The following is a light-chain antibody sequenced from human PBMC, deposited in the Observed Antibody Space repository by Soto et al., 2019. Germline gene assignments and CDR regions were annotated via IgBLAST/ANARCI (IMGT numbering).Light chain of an antibody. J-gene: IGKJ3*01. Sequence: DIQMTQSPSSLSASVGDRVTVTCRASPAISNYLAWFQQKPGIAPKSLIYAASGLQSGVPSKFSGSGSGTALTLTTSSLQPEDFATYYCQQYNSYPLFTFGPGTKVDIK. V-gene: IGKV1-16*02. CDR3: QQYNSYPLFT. CDR1: PAISNY. CDR2: AAS.